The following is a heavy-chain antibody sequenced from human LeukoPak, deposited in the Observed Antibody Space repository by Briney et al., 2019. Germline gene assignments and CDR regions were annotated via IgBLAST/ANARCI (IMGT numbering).Heavy chain of an antibody. J-gene: IGHJ4*02. CDR3: ARGRHRGGSCYNY. Sequence: NSSETLSLTCAVYGGSFSGYYWSWIRQPPGKGLEWIGEINHSGSTNYNPSLKSRVTISVDTSKNQFSLKLSSVTAADTAVYYCARGRHRGGSCYNYWGQGTLVTVSS. CDR1: GGSFSGYY. V-gene: IGHV4-34*01. CDR2: INHSGST. D-gene: IGHD2-15*01.